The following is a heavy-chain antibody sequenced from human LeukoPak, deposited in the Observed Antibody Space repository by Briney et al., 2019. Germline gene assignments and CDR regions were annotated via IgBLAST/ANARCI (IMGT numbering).Heavy chain of an antibody. CDR3: AKTREIGGNDI. CDR1: GITFSSYG. CDR2: ITGGGDTT. D-gene: IGHD1-26*01. V-gene: IGHV3-23*01. J-gene: IGHJ3*02. Sequence: GGSLRLSCAASGITFSSYGMGWVRQAPVKGLEWVSAITGGGDTTYYADSVKGRFTISRDNSKNTLYLQMNSLRAEDTAVYYCAKTREIGGNDIWGQGTMVTVSS.